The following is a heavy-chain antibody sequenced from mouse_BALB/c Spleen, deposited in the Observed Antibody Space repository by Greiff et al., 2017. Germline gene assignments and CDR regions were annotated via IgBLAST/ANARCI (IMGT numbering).Heavy chain of an antibody. J-gene: IGHJ3*01. D-gene: IGHD1-1*01. Sequence: VQLKESGAELVRPGALVKLSCKASGFNIKDYYMHWVKQRPEQGLEWIGWIDPENGNTIYDPKFQGKASITADTSSNTAYLQLSSLTSEDTAVYYCASPYYGSSYGFAYWGQGTLVTVSA. CDR2: IDPENGNT. CDR1: GFNIKDYY. CDR3: ASPYYGSSYGFAY. V-gene: IGHV14-1*02.